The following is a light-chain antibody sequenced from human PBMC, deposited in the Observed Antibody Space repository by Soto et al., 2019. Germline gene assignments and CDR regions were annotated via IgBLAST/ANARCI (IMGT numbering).Light chain of an antibody. J-gene: IGKJ1*01. V-gene: IGKV1-5*03. Sequence: DIQMTQSPSILSASVGDRVTITCRASQRISSWLAWYQQKPGKAPKLLIYKASSLESGVPSRFSGSESGTEFTLTISSLQPDDFATYYCQQYSSYSGTFGQGTKVEIK. CDR3: QQYSSYSGT. CDR1: QRISSW. CDR2: KAS.